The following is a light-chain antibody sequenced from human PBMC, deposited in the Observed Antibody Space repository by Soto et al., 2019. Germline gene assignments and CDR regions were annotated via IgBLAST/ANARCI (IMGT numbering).Light chain of an antibody. CDR1: QSVSGN. V-gene: IGKV3-15*01. Sequence: EIVMTQSPATLSVSPGERATLSCRASQSVSGNLAWYQQKPGQAPRLLIYGASTRATGIPARFSGSGSGTEFTHSISSLQSEDFALYYCQQYNNWPPLTFGGGPRWRSN. CDR3: QQYNNWPPLT. J-gene: IGKJ4*01. CDR2: GAS.